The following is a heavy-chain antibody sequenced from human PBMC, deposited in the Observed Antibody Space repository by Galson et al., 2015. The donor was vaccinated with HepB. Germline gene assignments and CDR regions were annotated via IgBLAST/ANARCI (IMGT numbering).Heavy chain of an antibody. Sequence: SETLSLTCTVSDASVSSGIYYWSWIRQPPGKGLEWIGYIYFSGSANYNPSLKSRVTMSVDTSKNQFSLKLSSVTAADTAVYYCAKVDLDGSGLFKGFGHWGQGALVTVSS. CDR3: AKVDLDGSGLFKGFGH. D-gene: IGHD3-10*01. V-gene: IGHV4-61*01. J-gene: IGHJ4*02. CDR2: IYFSGSA. CDR1: DASVSSGIYY.